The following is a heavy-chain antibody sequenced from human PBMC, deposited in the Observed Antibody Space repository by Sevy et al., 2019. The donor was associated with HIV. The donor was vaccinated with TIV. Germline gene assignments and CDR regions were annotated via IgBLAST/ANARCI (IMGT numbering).Heavy chain of an antibody. CDR3: ARGGGYSSGWYGGAGY. Sequence: GGSLRLSCAASGFTVSSNYMTGFRQAPGKGLEWVPVIYSVGSTYYADSVKGRFTISRDNSMNTLYLQMNSVRAEDTDGYYGARGGGYSSGWYGGAGYWGQGTLVTVSS. CDR2: IYSVGST. V-gene: IGHV3-53*01. D-gene: IGHD6-13*01. CDR1: GFTVSSNY. J-gene: IGHJ4*02.